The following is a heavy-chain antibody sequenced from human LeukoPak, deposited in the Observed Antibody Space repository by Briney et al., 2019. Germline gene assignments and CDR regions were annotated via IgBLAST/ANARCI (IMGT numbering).Heavy chain of an antibody. Sequence: ASVKVSCKASGYTFTGYYMHWVRQAPGQGLEWMGWMNPNSGNTGYAQKFQGRVTMTRNTSISTAYMELSSLRSEDTAVYYCARGTASEYSSSWLGAYYYYYYGMDVWGQGTTVTVSS. J-gene: IGHJ6*02. V-gene: IGHV1-8*02. CDR3: ARGTASEYSSSWLGAYYYYYYGMDV. CDR1: GYTFTGYY. CDR2: MNPNSGNT. D-gene: IGHD6-13*01.